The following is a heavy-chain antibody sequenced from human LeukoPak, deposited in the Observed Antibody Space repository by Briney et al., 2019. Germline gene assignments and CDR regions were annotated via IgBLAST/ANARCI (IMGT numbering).Heavy chain of an antibody. CDR2: ISGTGGRT. D-gene: IGHD3-22*01. J-gene: IGHJ4*02. CDR1: GFTFSTYA. Sequence: GGSLRLSCAASGFTFSTYAMTWVRPAPGKGLEWVSDISGTGGRTYYADSVKGRFTISRDNSKNTVDLLMNSRRAEDTAIYYCARDVPYYYDSSGYYSPFDCWGQGTLVTVSS. V-gene: IGHV3-23*01. CDR3: ARDVPYYYDSSGYYSPFDC.